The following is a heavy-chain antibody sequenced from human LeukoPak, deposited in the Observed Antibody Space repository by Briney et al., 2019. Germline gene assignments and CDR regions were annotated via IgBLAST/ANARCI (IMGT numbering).Heavy chain of an antibody. D-gene: IGHD3-22*01. CDR3: ARDDRYYYDSSGYPY. V-gene: IGHV1-18*01. CDR1: GYTFTSYG. Sequence: VSVKVSCKASGYTFTSYGISWVRQAPGQGLEWMGWISAYNGNTNYAQKLQGRVTMTTDTSTSTAYMELRSLRSDDTAVYYCARDDRYYYDSSGYPYWGQGTLVTVSS. J-gene: IGHJ4*02. CDR2: ISAYNGNT.